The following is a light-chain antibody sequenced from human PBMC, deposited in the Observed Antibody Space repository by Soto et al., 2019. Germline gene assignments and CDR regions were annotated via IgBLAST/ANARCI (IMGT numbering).Light chain of an antibody. J-gene: IGKJ1*01. CDR2: GAS. CDR1: QSVSSSY. CDR3: QQYGSTAT. Sequence: EMVMTQSPGTLSLTPGERATLSCRASQSVSSSYLAWYQQKPGQAPRLLIYGASSRATGIPDRFSGSGSGTDFTLTISRLEPEDFAVYYCQQYGSTATFGQGNKV. V-gene: IGKV3-20*01.